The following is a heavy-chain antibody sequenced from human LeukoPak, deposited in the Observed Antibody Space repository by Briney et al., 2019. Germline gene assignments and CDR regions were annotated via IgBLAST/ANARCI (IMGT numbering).Heavy chain of an antibody. CDR2: ISSSGSYI. D-gene: IGHD3-22*01. Sequence: PGGSLRLSCAASGFTFSSHAMNWVRQAPGKGLEWVSSISSSGSYIYYADSVKGRFTISRDNAKNSLYLQMNSLRAEDTAVYYCARWTYYYDTSGRPFNNYGVDVWGQGALVTVSS. CDR3: ARWTYYYDTSGRPFNNYGVDV. J-gene: IGHJ6*02. V-gene: IGHV3-21*01. CDR1: GFTFSSHA.